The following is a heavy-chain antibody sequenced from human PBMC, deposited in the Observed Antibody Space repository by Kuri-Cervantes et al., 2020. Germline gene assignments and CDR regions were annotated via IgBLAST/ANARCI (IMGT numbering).Heavy chain of an antibody. Sequence: GESLKISCAASGFTVTNNYMSWVRQAPGKGLEWVSVIYSGGDTYYADSVKGRFTIFRDNSKNTLFLQMNSLRAEDTAVYYCARGNRNTKDAFDIWGQGTVVTVSS. CDR2: IYSGGDT. D-gene: IGHD1-14*01. J-gene: IGHJ3*02. CDR3: ARGNRNTKDAFDI. CDR1: GFTVTNNY. V-gene: IGHV3-53*01.